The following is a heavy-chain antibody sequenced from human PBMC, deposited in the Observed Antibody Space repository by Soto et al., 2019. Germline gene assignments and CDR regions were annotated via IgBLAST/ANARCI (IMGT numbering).Heavy chain of an antibody. CDR3: AKDFQRKRTIFGVVKQFYYGMDV. CDR1: GFTFSSYA. CDR2: ISGSGGST. D-gene: IGHD3-3*01. Sequence: PGGSLRLSCAASGFTFSSYAMSWVRQAPGKGLEWVSAISGSGGSTYYADSVKGRFTISRDNSKNTLYLQMNSLRAEDTAVYYCAKDFQRKRTIFGVVKQFYYGMDVWGQGTTVTVS. V-gene: IGHV3-23*01. J-gene: IGHJ6*02.